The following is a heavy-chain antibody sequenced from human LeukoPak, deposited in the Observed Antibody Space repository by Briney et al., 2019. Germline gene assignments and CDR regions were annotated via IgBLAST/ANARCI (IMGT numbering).Heavy chain of an antibody. J-gene: IGHJ4*02. CDR2: IYSGGST. Sequence: GGSLRLSCAASGFTVSSNYMSWVRQAPGRGLEWVSVIYSGGSTYYADSVKGRFTISRDNSKNTLYLQMNSLRAEDTAVYYCARGVGSGSRLRAGDYWGQGTLVTVSS. CDR3: ARGVGSGSRLRAGDY. V-gene: IGHV3-53*01. D-gene: IGHD1-26*01. CDR1: GFTVSSNY.